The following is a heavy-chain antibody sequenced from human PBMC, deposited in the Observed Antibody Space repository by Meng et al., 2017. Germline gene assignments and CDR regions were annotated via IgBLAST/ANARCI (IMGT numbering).Heavy chain of an antibody. D-gene: IGHD1-26*01. Sequence: GESLKISCAASGFTFSSYAMHWVRQAPGKGLEWVAVISYDGSNKYYADSVKGRFTISRDNSKNTLYLQMNSLRAEDTAVYYCAKDHVGAIPISAFDIWGQGTMVTVSS. CDR2: ISYDGSNK. CDR1: GFTFSSYA. CDR3: AKDHVGAIPISAFDI. J-gene: IGHJ3*02. V-gene: IGHV3-30*07.